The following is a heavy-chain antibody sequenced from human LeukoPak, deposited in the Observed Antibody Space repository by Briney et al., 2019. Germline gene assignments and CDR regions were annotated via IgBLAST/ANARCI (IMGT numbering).Heavy chain of an antibody. CDR2: IIANLGIA. CDR3: AREDGYNFDFDY. D-gene: IGHD5-24*01. V-gene: IGHV1-69*04. Sequence: SVKVSCKASGGTFSSYAISWVRQAPGQGLEWMGRIIANLGIANYVQKFQGRVTITADKSTSTAYMELSSLRSEDTAVYYCAREDGYNFDFDYWGQGTLVTVSS. CDR1: GGTFSSYA. J-gene: IGHJ4*02.